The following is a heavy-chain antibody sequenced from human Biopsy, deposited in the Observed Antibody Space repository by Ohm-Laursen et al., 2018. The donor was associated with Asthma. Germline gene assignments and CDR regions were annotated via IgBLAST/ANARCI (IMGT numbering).Heavy chain of an antibody. V-gene: IGHV7-4-1*02. CDR1: DYIFPRYY. CDR2: INTNTGNP. CDR3: ARVISYYDEMRDPFFDY. Sequence: SVKVSCKASDYIFPRYYISWVRQAPGQGLEWMGWINTNTGNPTYAQGFTGRFVFSLDTSVNTAHLQISSLKVEDTAVYFCARVISYYDEMRDPFFDYWGQGTLVTVSS. J-gene: IGHJ4*02. D-gene: IGHD3-16*01.